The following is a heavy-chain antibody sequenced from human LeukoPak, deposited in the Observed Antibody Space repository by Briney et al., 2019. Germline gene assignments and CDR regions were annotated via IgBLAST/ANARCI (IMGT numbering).Heavy chain of an antibody. CDR2: IYTSGST. CDR1: GGSISSSSYY. Sequence: SETLSLTCTVSGGSISSSSYYWSWIRQPAGKGLEWIGRIYTSGSTNYNPSLKSRVTMSVDTSKNQFSLKLSSVTAADTAVYYCARDFIAVADRYNWFDPWGQGTLVTVSS. CDR3: ARDFIAVADRYNWFDP. V-gene: IGHV4-61*02. D-gene: IGHD6-13*01. J-gene: IGHJ5*02.